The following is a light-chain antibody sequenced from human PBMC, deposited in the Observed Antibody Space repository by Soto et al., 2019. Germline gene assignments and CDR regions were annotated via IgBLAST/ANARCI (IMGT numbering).Light chain of an antibody. CDR1: ESVVSNY. J-gene: IGKJ1*01. CDR2: AAS. CDR3: QQYQFGTSQA. V-gene: IGKV3-20*01. Sequence: EVVLTQSPGTLSLSPGERATLSCRAIESVVSNYLALYQLKLGQAPRLLIYAASTRAPGIPDRFSGSGSGTDFTLTISRLEAEDFAVYYCQQYQFGTSQAFGQGTKVDNK.